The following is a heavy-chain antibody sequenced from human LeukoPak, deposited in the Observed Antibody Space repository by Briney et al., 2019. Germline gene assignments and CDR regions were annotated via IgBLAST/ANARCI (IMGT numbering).Heavy chain of an antibody. J-gene: IGHJ6*03. CDR3: ARGTLDFYYYYYMDV. CDR2: IIPIFGTA. V-gene: IGHV1-69*13. Sequence: ASVKVSCKASGGTFSSYAISWVRQAPGQGLEWMGGIIPIFGTANYAQKFQGRVTITADESTSTAYMELSSLRSEDTAVYYCARGTLDFYYYYYMDVWGKGTTVTVSS. CDR1: GGTFSSYA.